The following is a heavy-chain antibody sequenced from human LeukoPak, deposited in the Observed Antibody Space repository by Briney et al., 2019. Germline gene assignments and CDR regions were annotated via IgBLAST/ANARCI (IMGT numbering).Heavy chain of an antibody. CDR2: IYYSGST. D-gene: IGHD6-19*01. V-gene: IGHV4-39*01. Sequence: SETLSLTCTVSDGSISSSSYYWGWIRQPPGKGLEWIGSIYYSGSTYYNPSLKSRVTISVDTSKNQFSLKLSSVTAADTAVYYCAITAETVAGNWFDPWGQGTLVTVSS. CDR1: DGSISSSSYY. J-gene: IGHJ5*02. CDR3: AITAETVAGNWFDP.